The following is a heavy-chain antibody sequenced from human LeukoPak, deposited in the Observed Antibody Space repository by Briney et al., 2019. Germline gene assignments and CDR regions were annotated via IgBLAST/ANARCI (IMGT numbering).Heavy chain of an antibody. D-gene: IGHD6-25*01. V-gene: IGHV3-30*04. CDR3: AVRLDAFDI. Sequence: PGRSLRLSCAASGLTFSSYAMHWVRQAPGKGLEWVAVISYDGSNKYYADSVKGRFTISRDNSKNTLYLQMNSLRAEDTAVYYCAVRLDAFDIWGQGTMVTVSS. CDR1: GLTFSSYA. CDR2: ISYDGSNK. J-gene: IGHJ3*02.